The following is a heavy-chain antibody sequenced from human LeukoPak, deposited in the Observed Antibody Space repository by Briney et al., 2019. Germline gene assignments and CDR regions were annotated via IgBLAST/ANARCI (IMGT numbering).Heavy chain of an antibody. CDR1: GXTFDDYG. D-gene: IGHD2-2*02. CDR2: INWNGGTI. J-gene: IGHJ4*02. V-gene: IGHV3-20*04. Sequence: GGSLRLSCAASGXTFDDYGMSWVRQAPGKGLEWVSGINWNGGTIGYADSVKGRFTISRDNAKNSLYLQMNSLRAEDTALYYSARYGFYCSSTSCYIFDNWGQGTLVTVSS. CDR3: ARYGFYCSSTSCYIFDN.